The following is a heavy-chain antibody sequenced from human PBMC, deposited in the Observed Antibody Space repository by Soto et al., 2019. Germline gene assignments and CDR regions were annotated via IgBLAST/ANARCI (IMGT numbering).Heavy chain of an antibody. Sequence: QVQLVQSGGEVRNPGASVKVSCKASGYSFTSHGISWVRQAPGQGLEWMGWISVSNDNTNYAQKFQGRATMTTDISTSTGYMELRSLRSDDTAVYYCARDASMVWGLSPPLDVWGQGTTVTVSS. D-gene: IGHD3-10*01. J-gene: IGHJ6*02. CDR3: ARDASMVWGLSPPLDV. CDR1: GYSFTSHG. CDR2: ISVSNDNT. V-gene: IGHV1-18*04.